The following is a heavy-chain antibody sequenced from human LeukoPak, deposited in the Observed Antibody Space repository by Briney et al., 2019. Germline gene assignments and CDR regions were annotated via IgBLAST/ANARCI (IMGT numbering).Heavy chain of an antibody. V-gene: IGHV3-7*04. CDR1: GLTLSNYW. CDR3: SGSSGY. CDR2: TNQDGRAK. Sequence: GGALRLSRTASGLTLSNYWMNWVRQAPGKGLEWVANTNQDGRAKYYVDSVKGRFTISRDNAKNSVYLQMNSLGVEDTAVYYCSGSSGYWGQGTLVSVSS. J-gene: IGHJ4*02.